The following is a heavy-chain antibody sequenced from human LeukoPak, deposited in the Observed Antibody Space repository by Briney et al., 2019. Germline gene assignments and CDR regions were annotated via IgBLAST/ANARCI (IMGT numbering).Heavy chain of an antibody. J-gene: IGHJ6*04. Sequence: SSVKVSCKASGGTFSSYAISWLRQALGQGLEWRGGIIPIFGTANYAQKFQGRVTITADKSTSTAYMELSSLRSEDTAVYYCARGLLQGEGFYYYYGMDVWGKGTTVTVSS. CDR1: GGTFSSYA. CDR3: ARGLLQGEGFYYYYGMDV. CDR2: IIPIFGTA. D-gene: IGHD2-15*01. V-gene: IGHV1-69*06.